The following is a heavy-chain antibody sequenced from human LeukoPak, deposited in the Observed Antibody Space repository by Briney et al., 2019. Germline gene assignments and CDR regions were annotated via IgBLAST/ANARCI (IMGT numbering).Heavy chain of an antibody. CDR1: GFTVSNTY. J-gene: IGHJ6*02. CDR2: IWYDGSNK. CDR3: ARDDFWSGYRAPFRYGMDV. Sequence: SGGSLRLSCAASGFTVSNTYMSWVRQAPGKGLEWVAVIWYDGSNKYYADSVKGRFTISRDNSKNTLYLQMNSLRAEDTAVYYCARDDFWSGYRAPFRYGMDVWGQGTTVTVSS. V-gene: IGHV3-33*08. D-gene: IGHD3-3*01.